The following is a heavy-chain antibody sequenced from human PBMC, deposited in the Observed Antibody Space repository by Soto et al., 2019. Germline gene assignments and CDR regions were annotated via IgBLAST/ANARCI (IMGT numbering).Heavy chain of an antibody. J-gene: IGHJ6*02. CDR3: ARDRWAAAGFYGMDV. CDR2: ISSSSSYI. CDR1: GFTFSSYI. V-gene: IGHV3-21*01. Sequence: GGSLRLSCAASGFTFSSYIMNWVRQAPGKGLEWVSSISSSSSYIYYADSVKGRFTISRDNAKNSLYLQMNSLRAEDTAVYYCARDRWAAAGFYGMDVWGQGTTVTVSS. D-gene: IGHD6-13*01.